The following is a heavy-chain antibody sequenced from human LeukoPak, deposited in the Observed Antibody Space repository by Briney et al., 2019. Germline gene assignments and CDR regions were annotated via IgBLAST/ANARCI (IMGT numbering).Heavy chain of an antibody. CDR1: GGSISSGSYH. V-gene: IGHV3-7*01. CDR2: INQGGSVQ. D-gene: IGHD5-12*01. Sequence: ETLSLTCTVSGGSISSGSYHWSWVRQAPGKGLEWVANINQGGSVQYYMDSVKGRFTISRDDTKNSLYVQMNSLRDEDTAVYYCARVEYSGWNLEYWGQGTLVTVSS. CDR3: ARVEYSGWNLEY. J-gene: IGHJ4*02.